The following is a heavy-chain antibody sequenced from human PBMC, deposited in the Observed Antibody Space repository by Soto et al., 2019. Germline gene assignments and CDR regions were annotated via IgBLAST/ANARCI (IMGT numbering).Heavy chain of an antibody. D-gene: IGHD6-13*01. V-gene: IGHV3-30-3*01. CDR2: ISYDGSNK. J-gene: IGHJ3*02. Sequence: QVQLVESGGGVVQPGRSLRLSCAASGFTFSSYAMHWVRQAPGKGLEWVAVISYDGSNKYYADSVKGRFTISRDNSKNTLYLQTNSRRAEDTAVYYCARDLPPSNSWYEGGAFDIWGQGTMVTVSS. CDR3: ARDLPPSNSWYEGGAFDI. CDR1: GFTFSSYA.